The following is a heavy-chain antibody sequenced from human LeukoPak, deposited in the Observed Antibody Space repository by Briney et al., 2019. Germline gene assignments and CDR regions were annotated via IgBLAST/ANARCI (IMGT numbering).Heavy chain of an antibody. CDR1: GFTFSNYA. D-gene: IGHD3-10*01. V-gene: IGHV3-23*01. Sequence: PGGSLRLSCAASGFTFSNYAVSWVRQAPGKGLEWVSTISSRGGSTYYADSVKGRLTISSDSSKNTPYLQMNSLRAEDTAVYYCAKNQQLWFGELLSWGQGTLVTVSS. CDR2: ISSRGGST. CDR3: AKNQQLWFGELLS. J-gene: IGHJ5*02.